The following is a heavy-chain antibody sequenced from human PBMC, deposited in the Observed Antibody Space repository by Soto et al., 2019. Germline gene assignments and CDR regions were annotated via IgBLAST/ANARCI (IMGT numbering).Heavy chain of an antibody. J-gene: IGHJ4*02. CDR2: IIPIFGTA. CDR3: AWGSYRYTVGFDHDY. CDR1: GGTFSSYA. D-gene: IGHD3-16*02. Sequence: QVQLVQSGAEVKKPGSSVKVSCKASGGTFSSYAISWVRQAPGQGLEWMGGIIPIFGTANYAQKFQGRVTIXXDXSXXAAYRELSSLRAEDTAVYYCAWGSYRYTVGFDHDYWGQGTLVTVSS. V-gene: IGHV1-69*12.